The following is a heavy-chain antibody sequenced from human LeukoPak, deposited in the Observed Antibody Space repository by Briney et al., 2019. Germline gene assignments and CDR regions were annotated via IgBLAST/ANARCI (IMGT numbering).Heavy chain of an antibody. CDR3: SSDLEHPVLRGQPWDY. CDR2: IRSAAYRGTT. CDR1: GFTSGDYA. Sequence: PGGSLRLSCSASGFTSGDYAMSSGPDAPGEGHEWVGFIRSAAYRGTTTYAACVKGRFTISRDDSQPIAYLQMNSLRTEDTAVYYCSSDLEHPVLRGQPWDYWGGGTLLTVSS. V-gene: IGHV3-49*04. J-gene: IGHJ4*02. D-gene: IGHD1-1*01.